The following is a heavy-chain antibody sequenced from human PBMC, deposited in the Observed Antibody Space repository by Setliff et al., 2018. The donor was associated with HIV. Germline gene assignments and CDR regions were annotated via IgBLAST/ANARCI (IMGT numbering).Heavy chain of an antibody. CDR1: GFTFGDYR. Sequence: PGGSLRLSCTTSGFTFGDYRMSWVRQAPGKGLEWVSYISDNREIYADSVKGRFTISRDNARNSLYLQMDSLRAEDTAVYYCARAAYYNGLDVWGQGTTVTVSS. J-gene: IGHJ6*02. CDR2: ISDNREI. D-gene: IGHD3-10*01. CDR3: ARAAYYNGLDV. V-gene: IGHV3-21*05.